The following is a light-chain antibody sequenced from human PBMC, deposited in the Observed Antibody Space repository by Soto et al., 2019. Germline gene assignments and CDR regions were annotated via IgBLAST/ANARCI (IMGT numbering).Light chain of an antibody. J-gene: IGKJ4*01. CDR1: QSISNNF. Sequence: EIVLTQSPGTLPLSPGEGATLSCRASQSISNNFLAWYQHKPGQAPRLLMHGAFNRASGIPDRFSGSASGTDFTLTISRLEPEDFAVYYCQQYNNAPMTFGGGTKVEIK. CDR3: QQYNNAPMT. CDR2: GAF. V-gene: IGKV3-20*01.